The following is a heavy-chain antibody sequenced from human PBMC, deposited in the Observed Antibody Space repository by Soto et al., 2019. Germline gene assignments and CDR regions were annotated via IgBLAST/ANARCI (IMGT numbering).Heavy chain of an antibody. D-gene: IGHD6-6*01. Sequence: SETLSLTCTVSGGSISSYYWSWIRQPPGKGLEWIGYIYYSGSTNYNPSLKSRVTISVDTSKNQFSLKLSSVTAAVTAVYYCALYSSSLRAFDYWGQGTLVTVSS. CDR2: IYYSGST. J-gene: IGHJ4*02. CDR3: ALYSSSLRAFDY. V-gene: IGHV4-59*01. CDR1: GGSISSYY.